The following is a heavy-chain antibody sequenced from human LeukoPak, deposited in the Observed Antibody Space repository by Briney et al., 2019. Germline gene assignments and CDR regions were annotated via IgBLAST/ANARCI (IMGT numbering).Heavy chain of an antibody. CDR1: GGSISSYY. Sequence: SETLSLTCTVSGGSISSYYWSWIRQPAGKGLEWIGRIYTSGSTNYNPSLKSRVTMSVDTSKNQFSLNLSSVTAADTAVYYCARHRTYFAPFDYWGQGTLVTVSS. J-gene: IGHJ4*02. V-gene: IGHV4-4*07. CDR2: IYTSGST. CDR3: ARHRTYFAPFDY. D-gene: IGHD3-9*01.